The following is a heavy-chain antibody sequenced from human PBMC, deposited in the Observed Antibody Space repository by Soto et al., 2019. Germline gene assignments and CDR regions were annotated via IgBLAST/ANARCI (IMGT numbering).Heavy chain of an antibody. CDR1: GDSVSSGRFF. Sequence: SETLSLTCSFSGDSVSSGRFFWTWIRHSPARGLEWIGNIYYSGSTNYNPSLKSRLTFSLDTSKNLFSLNLRSVTAADTAVYFCARSIVGTTSYNSGTDVWGQGTTVTVSS. D-gene: IGHD1-26*01. CDR3: ARSIVGTTSYNSGTDV. V-gene: IGHV4-61*01. CDR2: IYYSGST. J-gene: IGHJ6*02.